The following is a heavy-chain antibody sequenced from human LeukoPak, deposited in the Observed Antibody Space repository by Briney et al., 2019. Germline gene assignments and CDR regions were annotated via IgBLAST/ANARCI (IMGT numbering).Heavy chain of an antibody. CDR1: GYTFTSYD. V-gene: IGHV1-8*01. D-gene: IGHD3-22*01. Sequence: ASAKVPCKASGYTFTSYDINWVRQATGQGLEWMGWMNPNSGNTGYAQKFQGRVTMTRNTSISTAYMELSSLRSEDTAVYYCARGRGDYDSSGYFRDDAFDIWGRGTMVTVSS. CDR3: ARGRGDYDSSGYFRDDAFDI. CDR2: MNPNSGNT. J-gene: IGHJ3*02.